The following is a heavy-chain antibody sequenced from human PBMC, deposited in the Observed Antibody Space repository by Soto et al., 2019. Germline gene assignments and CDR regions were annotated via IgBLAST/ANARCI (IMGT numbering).Heavy chain of an antibody. V-gene: IGHV3-53*01. CDR1: GFIVSNNY. CDR3: ARDRYYYGMDV. CDR2: IYSGGST. J-gene: IGHJ6*02. Sequence: EVQLVESGGGFIQPGGSLRLSCVVSGFIVSNNYMTWVRQAPGKGLEWVSLIYSGGSTDYADSVKGRFTISRDNSKNTLYLQMNSLRAEDTAVYYCARDRYYYGMDVWGQGTTVTVSS.